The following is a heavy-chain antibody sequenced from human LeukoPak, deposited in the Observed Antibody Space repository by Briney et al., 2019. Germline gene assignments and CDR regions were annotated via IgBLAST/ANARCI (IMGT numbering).Heavy chain of an antibody. CDR2: IYTSGST. D-gene: IGHD2-2*01. Sequence: SETLSLTCTVSGGSISSYYWSWIRQPAGKGLEWIGRIYTSGSTNYNPSLKSRVTMSVDTSKNQFSLKLSSVTAADTAVYYCARSGQVVPAALNYYYYYYMDVWGKGTTVTVSS. V-gene: IGHV4-4*07. J-gene: IGHJ6*03. CDR1: GGSISSYY. CDR3: ARSGQVVPAALNYYYYYYMDV.